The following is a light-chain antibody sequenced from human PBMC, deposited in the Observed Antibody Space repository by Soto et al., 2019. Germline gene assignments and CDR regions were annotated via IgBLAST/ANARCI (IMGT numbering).Light chain of an antibody. CDR3: QQYNSYWT. CDR1: QSISSW. CDR2: DAS. Sequence: DIQMTQSPSTLSASVGARVTITCRASQSISSWLAWYQPKPGKAPKLRIYDASSLESGVPSRLSGSGSGTEFTLTISSMQPDDFATYYCQQYNSYWTFGQGTKVDIK. V-gene: IGKV1-5*01. J-gene: IGKJ1*01.